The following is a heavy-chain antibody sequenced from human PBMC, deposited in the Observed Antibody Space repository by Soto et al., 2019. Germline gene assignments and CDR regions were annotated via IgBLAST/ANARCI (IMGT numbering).Heavy chain of an antibody. Sequence: QLQLQESGSGLVKPSQTLSLTCAVSGGSISSGGYSWSWIRQPPGKGLEWIGYIYHSGSTYYNPSLKRRVTISVDRSKNQFSLKLSSGTAADTAVYSCAAGGGLPRYYWGQGTLVTVSS. CDR1: GGSISSGGYS. D-gene: IGHD5-12*01. CDR3: AAGGGLPRYY. J-gene: IGHJ4*02. CDR2: IYHSGST. V-gene: IGHV4-30-2*01.